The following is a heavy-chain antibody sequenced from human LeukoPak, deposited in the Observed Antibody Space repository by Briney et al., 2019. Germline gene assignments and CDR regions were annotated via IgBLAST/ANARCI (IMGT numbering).Heavy chain of an antibody. CDR3: ARDHSYYYGSGSYADY. V-gene: IGHV4-39*07. J-gene: IGHJ4*02. CDR1: GGSLSSSSYY. D-gene: IGHD3-10*01. CDR2: IYYSGST. Sequence: SETLSLTCTVSGGSLSSSSYYWGWIRQPPGKGLEWIGSIYYSGSTYYNPSLKSRVTISVNTSKNQFSLKLSSVTAADTAVYYCARDHSYYYGSGSYADYWGQGTLVTVSS.